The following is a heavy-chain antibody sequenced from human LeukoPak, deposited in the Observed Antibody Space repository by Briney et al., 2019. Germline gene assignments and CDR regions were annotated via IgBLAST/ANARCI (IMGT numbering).Heavy chain of an antibody. V-gene: IGHV3-23*01. J-gene: IGHJ5*01. Sequence: GGSLRLSCAASGFTFSSYAMSWVRQAPGKGLEWVSLISGTGGSSYYADSVRRRFTISGDIPKNTLYLQLNSLRAEDTAVYFCAKYSDSSSWYDSWGQGTLVTVTP. CDR3: AKYSDSSSWYDS. CDR1: GFTFSSYA. CDR2: ISGTGGSS. D-gene: IGHD6-13*01.